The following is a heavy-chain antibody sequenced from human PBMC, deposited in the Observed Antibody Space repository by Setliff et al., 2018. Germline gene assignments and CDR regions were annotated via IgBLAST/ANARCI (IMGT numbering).Heavy chain of an antibody. J-gene: IGHJ4*02. CDR3: ARAKGTAMATQYFDY. Sequence: GGSLRLSCAASGFTFSTYSLIWVRQAPGTGLEWVSSISPSSSHIYYADSAEGRFTISRDNAKNSLYLQLNSLRAEDTAVYYCARAKGTAMATQYFDYWGQGTLVTVSS. CDR2: ISPSSSHI. D-gene: IGHD5-18*01. V-gene: IGHV3-21*01. CDR1: GFTFSTYS.